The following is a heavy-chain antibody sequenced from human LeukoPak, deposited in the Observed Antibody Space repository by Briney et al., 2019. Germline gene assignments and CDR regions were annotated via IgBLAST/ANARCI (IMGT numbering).Heavy chain of an antibody. CDR3: ARDRRGSGPKGWFDP. V-gene: IGHV4-31*03. Sequence: SQTLSLTCTVSGGSISSGGYYWSWIRQHPGKGLEWIGYIYYSGSTYYNPSHKSRVTISVDTSKNQFSLKLSSVTAADTAVYYCARDRRGSGPKGWFDPWGQGTLVTVSS. CDR2: IYYSGST. D-gene: IGHD3-10*01. CDR1: GGSISSGGYY. J-gene: IGHJ5*02.